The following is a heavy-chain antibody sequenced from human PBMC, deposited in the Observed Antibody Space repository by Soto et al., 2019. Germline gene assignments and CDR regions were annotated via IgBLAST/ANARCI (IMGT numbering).Heavy chain of an antibody. CDR3: ARSPYSPGADYYYGMDV. D-gene: IGHD2-21*01. CDR2: IGTAGDT. Sequence: EVQLVESGGGLVQPGGSLRLSCAASGFTFSSYDMHWVRQATGKGLEWVSAIGTAGDTYYPGSVKGRFTISRENAKNSLYLQMNSLRAEDTAVYYCARSPYSPGADYYYGMDVWGQGTTVTVSS. CDR1: GFTFSSYD. J-gene: IGHJ6*02. V-gene: IGHV3-13*01.